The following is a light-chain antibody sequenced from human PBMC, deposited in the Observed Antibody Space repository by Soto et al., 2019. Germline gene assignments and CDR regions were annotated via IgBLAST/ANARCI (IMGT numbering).Light chain of an antibody. V-gene: IGKV3-20*01. CDR2: GAS. Sequence: EIVLTQSPGTLSLSPGERATLSCRASQSVNNRYLAWYQQKPGQAPRLLICGASTRATGIPDRFSGGGSGTDFTLTISRLEPEDFAVYYCQQYGSSPRTFGQGTKVEIK. CDR1: QSVNNRY. CDR3: QQYGSSPRT. J-gene: IGKJ1*01.